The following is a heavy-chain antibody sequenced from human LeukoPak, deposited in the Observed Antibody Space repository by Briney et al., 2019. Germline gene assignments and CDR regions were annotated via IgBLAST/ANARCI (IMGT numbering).Heavy chain of an antibody. CDR2: ISAYNGNT. CDR1: GYTFTSYG. D-gene: IGHD6-19*01. V-gene: IGHV1-18*01. J-gene: IGHJ2*01. Sequence: GASVKVSCKASGYTFTSYGISWVRQAPGQGLEWRGWISAYNGNTNYAQKLQGRVTMTTDTSTSTAYMELRSLRSDDTAVYYCAREAQGAVAGTIWYFDLWGRGTLVTVSS. CDR3: AREAQGAVAGTIWYFDL.